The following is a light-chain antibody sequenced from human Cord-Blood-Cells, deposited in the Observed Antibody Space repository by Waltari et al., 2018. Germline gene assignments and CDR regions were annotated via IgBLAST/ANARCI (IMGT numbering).Light chain of an antibody. CDR3: SSYTSSSTVV. V-gene: IGLV2-14*01. J-gene: IGLJ2*01. Sequence: QSALTQPASVSGSPGQSITIPYPGTSSDVGGYNYVSWYQQHPGKAPKLMIYDVSNRPSGVSNRFSGSKSGNTASLTISGLQAEDEADYYCSSYTSSSTVVFGGGTKLTVL. CDR1: SSDVGGYNY. CDR2: DVS.